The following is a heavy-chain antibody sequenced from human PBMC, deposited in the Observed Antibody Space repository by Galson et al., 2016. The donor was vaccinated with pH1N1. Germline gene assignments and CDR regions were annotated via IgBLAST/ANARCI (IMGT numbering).Heavy chain of an antibody. D-gene: IGHD1-1*01. CDR2: INSDGSST. J-gene: IGHJ4*02. Sequence: SLRLPCAASGFSFSSYWMHWVRQVPGKGLVWVSRINSDGSSTSYADSVKGRFTISRDNAKNTLYLQMDSLRAEDTAVYFCARARLFTTGDPTGYFDYWGQGTLVTASS. V-gene: IGHV3-74*01. CDR1: GFSFSSYW. CDR3: ARARLFTTGDPTGYFDY.